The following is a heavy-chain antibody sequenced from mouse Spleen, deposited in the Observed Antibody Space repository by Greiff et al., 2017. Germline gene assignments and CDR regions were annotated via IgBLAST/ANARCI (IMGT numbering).Heavy chain of an antibody. D-gene: IGHD2-5*01. CDR1: GYSITSDY. J-gene: IGHJ4*01. CDR3: ARYYYSNYGAMDY. V-gene: IGHV3-8*01. CDR2: ISYSGST. Sequence: DVQLVESGPGLAKPSQTLSLTCSVTGYSITSDYWNWIRKFPGNKLEYMGYISYSGSTYYNPSLKSRISITRDTSKNQYYLQLNSVTTEDTATYYCARYYYSNYGAMDYWGQGTSVTVSS.